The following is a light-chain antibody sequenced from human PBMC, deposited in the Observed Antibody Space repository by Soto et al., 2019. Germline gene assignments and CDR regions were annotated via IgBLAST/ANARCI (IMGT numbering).Light chain of an antibody. V-gene: IGKV3-15*01. CDR2: GAS. Sequence: EIVLTQSPATLSVSPGEGATLSCRASQSLISNVAWYQQKPGQAPRLLIYGASTRATGIPARFSGSGSGTEFTLTISSLQSEDFAVYYCQQYHNWPPLTFGGGTKVDIK. CDR1: QSLISN. CDR3: QQYHNWPPLT. J-gene: IGKJ4*01.